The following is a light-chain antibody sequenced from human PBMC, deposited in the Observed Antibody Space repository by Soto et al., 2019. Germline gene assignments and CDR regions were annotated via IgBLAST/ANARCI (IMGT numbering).Light chain of an antibody. J-gene: IGKJ5*01. Sequence: EIVLTQSPATLSLSPGEGATLSCRASQSVSSYLAWYQQKPGQALRLLIYDASNRVTGIPARFRGSGSGTDFTLTISSLEPEDFAGYYCQQRANWPITFGQGTRLEIK. CDR2: DAS. CDR3: QQRANWPIT. CDR1: QSVSSY. V-gene: IGKV3-11*01.